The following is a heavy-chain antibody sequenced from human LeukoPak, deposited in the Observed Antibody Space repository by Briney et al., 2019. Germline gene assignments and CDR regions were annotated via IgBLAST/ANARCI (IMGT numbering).Heavy chain of an antibody. CDR3: AKCPRSSSSGWSDP. CDR2: ISGSGGST. V-gene: IGHV3-23*01. Sequence: PGGSLRLSCAASGFTFSSYAMSWVRQAPGKGLEWVSAISGSGGSTYYADSVKGRFTISRDNSKNTLYLQMNSLRAEDTAVYYCAKCPRSSSSGWSDPWGQGTLVTVSS. J-gene: IGHJ5*02. CDR1: GFTFSSYA. D-gene: IGHD6-6*01.